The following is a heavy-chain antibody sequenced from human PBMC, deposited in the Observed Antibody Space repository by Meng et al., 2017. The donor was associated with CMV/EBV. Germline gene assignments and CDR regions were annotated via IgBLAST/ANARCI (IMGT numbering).Heavy chain of an antibody. CDR1: GYTFTDYD. Sequence: ASVKVSCKASGYTFTDYDVNWVRQAAGQGLEWMGWMNPYSGNTGYAQKFQGRVTVTRNTSISTAYMELSSLRSEDTAVYYCARDLTGSTRGGRVADGGQGKRVKVSS. V-gene: IGHV1-8*03. CDR3: ARDLTGSTRGGRVAD. J-gene: IGHJ4*02. CDR2: MNPYSGNT. D-gene: IGHD1-7*01.